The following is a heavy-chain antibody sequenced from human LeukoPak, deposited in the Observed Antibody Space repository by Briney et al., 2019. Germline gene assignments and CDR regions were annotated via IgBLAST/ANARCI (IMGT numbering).Heavy chain of an antibody. J-gene: IGHJ6*03. CDR1: GGSISSGNYY. CDR3: GRGKYCGDTRCHGYYYMDV. D-gene: IGHD2-2*01. Sequence: PSETLSLTCTVSGGSISSGNYYWTWIRQPAGKGLEWIGHIYSGGSTNFHPSLKRRVTISVDTSKTQLFLKLTSVTAADTAVYYCGRGKYCGDTRCHGYYYMDVWGKGTTVTVSS. CDR2: IYSGGST. V-gene: IGHV4-61*09.